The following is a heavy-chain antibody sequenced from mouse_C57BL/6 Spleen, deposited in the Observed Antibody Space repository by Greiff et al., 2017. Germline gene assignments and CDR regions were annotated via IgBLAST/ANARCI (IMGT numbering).Heavy chain of an antibody. Sequence: EVKVVESGGGLVKPGGSLKLSCAASGFTFSDYGMHWVRQAPEKGLEWVAYISSGSSTIYYADTVKGRFTISRDNARNTLFLQMTSLRSEDTAMYYCARDDSYAMDYWGQGTSVTVSS. CDR2: ISSGSSTI. J-gene: IGHJ4*01. CDR1: GFTFSDYG. V-gene: IGHV5-17*01. CDR3: ARDDSYAMDY.